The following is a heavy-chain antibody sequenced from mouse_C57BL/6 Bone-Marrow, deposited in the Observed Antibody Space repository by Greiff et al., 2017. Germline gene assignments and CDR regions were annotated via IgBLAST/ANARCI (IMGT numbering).Heavy chain of an antibody. Sequence: VQLQQPGPELVKPGASVKIPCKASGYTFTDYNMDWVKQSPGKSLEWIGDIHPNNGGTNYNQKFKGKATLTVDKSSSTAYMELRSLTSEDTAVYYCAREGSSPYWYFDVWGTGTTVTVSS. D-gene: IGHD1-1*01. V-gene: IGHV1-18*01. CDR2: IHPNNGGT. J-gene: IGHJ1*03. CDR3: AREGSSPYWYFDV. CDR1: GYTFTDYN.